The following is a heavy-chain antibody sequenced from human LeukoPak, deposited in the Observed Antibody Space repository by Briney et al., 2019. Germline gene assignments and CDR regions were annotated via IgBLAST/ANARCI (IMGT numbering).Heavy chain of an antibody. CDR1: GYSFTSYW. V-gene: IGHV5-51*01. Sequence: PGGSLRLSCKGSGYSFTSYWIGWVRQMPGKGLEWMRIIYPGDSDTSYRPSFQGQVTISADKSISTAYLQWSSLKASDTAMHYCARSSVVVAARYFDYWGQGTLVTVSS. D-gene: IGHD2-15*01. CDR3: ARSSVVVAARYFDY. CDR2: IYPGDSDT. J-gene: IGHJ4*02.